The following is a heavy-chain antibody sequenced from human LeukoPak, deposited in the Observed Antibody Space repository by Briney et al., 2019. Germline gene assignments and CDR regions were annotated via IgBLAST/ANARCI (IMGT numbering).Heavy chain of an antibody. CDR2: ISAYNGDT. CDR1: GYIFTSYG. J-gene: IGHJ6*03. CDR3: ARSPAGTGLYYYYMDV. D-gene: IGHD3/OR15-3a*01. V-gene: IGHV1-18*01. Sequence: ASVKVSCKASGYIFTSYGISWVRQAPGQGLEWMGWISAYNGDTNYAQKFQGRVTMTRDTSISTAYMELSRLTSDDTAVYYCARSPAGTGLYYYYMDVWDKGTTVTVSS.